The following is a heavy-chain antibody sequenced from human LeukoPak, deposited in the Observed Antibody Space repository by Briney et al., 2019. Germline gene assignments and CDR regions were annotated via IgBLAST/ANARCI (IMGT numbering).Heavy chain of an antibody. CDR3: TRRVARTGIYAFDI. CDR2: VFYSGST. V-gene: IGHV4-59*01. Sequence: SEALSLTCTMSGGSISGGSISTYYWTWIRQPPVKGLEWIGYVFYSGSTNYNPSLKSRVTISLDMSKNQFSLKLNSVTAADTAVYYCTRRVARTGIYAFDIWGQGTMVTVSS. CDR1: GGSISTYY. J-gene: IGHJ3*02. D-gene: IGHD1-1*01.